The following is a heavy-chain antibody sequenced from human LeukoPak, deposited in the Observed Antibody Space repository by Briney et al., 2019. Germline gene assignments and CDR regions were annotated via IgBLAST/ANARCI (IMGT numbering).Heavy chain of an antibody. Sequence: GGSLRLSCAASALAFSDHGMHWVRQAPGKGLEWVAGISDDGSNKYYADSVKGRFTISRDNSKNTLYLQMNSLRTEDTAVYYCAKEGTPHVSTWYDLWGQGTQVIVSS. CDR1: ALAFSDHG. CDR2: ISDDGSNK. D-gene: IGHD3-10*01. J-gene: IGHJ5*02. V-gene: IGHV3-30*18. CDR3: AKEGTPHVSTWYDL.